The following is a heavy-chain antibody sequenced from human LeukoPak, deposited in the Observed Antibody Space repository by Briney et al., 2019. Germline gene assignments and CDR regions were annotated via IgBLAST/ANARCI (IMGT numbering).Heavy chain of an antibody. CDR1: GGSFSGYH. CDR2: INPSGST. D-gene: IGHD3-22*01. J-gene: IGHJ6*03. V-gene: IGHV4-34*01. CDR3: ARGRHDITMIVVVMTSVSYYLDV. Sequence: PSETLSLTYAVYGGSFSGYHWTWIRQSPGKGLEWIGDINPSGSTYYNPSLKGRLTISVDTSKNQFSLKLRSVTAADTAVYYCARGRHDITMIVVVMTSVSYYLDVWGKGTTVTVS.